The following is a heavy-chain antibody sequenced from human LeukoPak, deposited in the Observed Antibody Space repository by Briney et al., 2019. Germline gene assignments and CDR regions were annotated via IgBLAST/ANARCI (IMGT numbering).Heavy chain of an antibody. D-gene: IGHD6-19*01. Sequence: GGSLRLSCAGSGFTFRNYWINWVRQAPGKGLEWVANIKQDGIETNYVDSVKGRFTMSRDNAKNSAYLQMNSLRVEDTALYYCAGGRGWLIDYWGQGTLVTLPS. CDR1: GFTFRNYW. J-gene: IGHJ4*02. V-gene: IGHV3-7*04. CDR3: AGGRGWLIDY. CDR2: IKQDGIET.